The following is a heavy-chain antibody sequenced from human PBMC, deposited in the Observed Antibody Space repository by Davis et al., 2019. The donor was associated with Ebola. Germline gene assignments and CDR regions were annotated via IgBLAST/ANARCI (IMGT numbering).Heavy chain of an antibody. J-gene: IGHJ6*02. D-gene: IGHD3-10*01. V-gene: IGHV1-69*10. CDR3: ARSDMVRGVIITFYGMDV. CDR1: GGTFSSYA. Sequence: VKVSCKASGGTFSSYAISWVRQAPGQGLEWMGRIIPILGIANYAQKFQGRVTITADKSTSTAYMELSSLRSEDTAVYYCARSDMVRGVIITFYGMDVWGQGTTVTVSS. CDR2: IIPILGIA.